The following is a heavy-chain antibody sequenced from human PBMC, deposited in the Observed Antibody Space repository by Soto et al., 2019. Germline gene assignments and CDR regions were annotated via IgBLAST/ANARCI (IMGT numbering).Heavy chain of an antibody. V-gene: IGHV6-1*01. CDR2: TYYRSKWYT. Sequence: QTLSLTCAISGDSVSSNSATWNWIRQSPSRGLEWLGRTYYRSKWYTDYAVSVKSRITINPDTSKNQFSLQLNSVTPEDTAVYYCARGYSYYDSSGYYFDYWGKGTLVTVSS. D-gene: IGHD3-22*01. CDR1: GDSVSSNSAT. CDR3: ARGYSYYDSSGYYFDY. J-gene: IGHJ4*02.